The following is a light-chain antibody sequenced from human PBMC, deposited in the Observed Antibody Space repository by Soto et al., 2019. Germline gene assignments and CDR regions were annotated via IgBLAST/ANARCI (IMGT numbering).Light chain of an antibody. Sequence: QSVLTQPPSASGTPGQRVTISCSTSSSNLGDNTVNWYQHLPGTAPKLLIYRYDKRPSGVPDRFSGSKSGTSAALAISGLQSEYEAAYYCAAWDASLDGYVFGTGTKLTVL. J-gene: IGLJ1*01. CDR1: SSNLGDNT. CDR2: RYD. CDR3: AAWDASLDGYV. V-gene: IGLV1-44*01.